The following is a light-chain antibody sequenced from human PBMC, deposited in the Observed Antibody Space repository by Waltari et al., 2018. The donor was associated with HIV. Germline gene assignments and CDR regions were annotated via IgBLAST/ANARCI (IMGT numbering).Light chain of an antibody. J-gene: IGKJ2*01. V-gene: IGKV2-28*01. CDR1: QRLFHRSGYNS. CDR2: LGI. CDR3: MQALQTPHT. Sequence: EIVMCQCPLSLHVTPGEPASISSRPSQRLFHRSGYNSLDWYLQKPGQSPQLLIYLGINRAAGVPDRFSGSASGTDFILQISRVEAEDVGVYYCMQALQTPHTFGQGTKLEI.